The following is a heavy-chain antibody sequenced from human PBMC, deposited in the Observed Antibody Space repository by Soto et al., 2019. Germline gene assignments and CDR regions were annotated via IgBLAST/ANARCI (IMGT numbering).Heavy chain of an antibody. Sequence: KQSRTLSLTCAISGDSVSSNSAAWDWIRQSPSRGLEWLGRTYYRSKWYNDYAVSVKSRITINPDTSKNQFSLQLNSVTPEDTAVYYCARAGSSSWYAYFQHWGQGTLVTVSS. CDR3: ARAGSSSWYAYFQH. J-gene: IGHJ1*01. CDR1: GDSVSSNSAA. D-gene: IGHD6-13*01. V-gene: IGHV6-1*01. CDR2: TYYRSKWYN.